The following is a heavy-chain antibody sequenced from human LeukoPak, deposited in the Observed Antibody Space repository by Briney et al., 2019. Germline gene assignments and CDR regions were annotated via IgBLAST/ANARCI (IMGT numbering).Heavy chain of an antibody. CDR1: GFTFDDYA. Sequence: PGGSLRLSCAASGFTFDDYAMHWVRQAPGKGLEWVSGISWNSGSIGYADSVKGRFTISRDNAKNSLYLQMNSLRAEDTAVYYCARELTCSSTSCYGRWFDPWGQGTLVTVSS. CDR3: ARELTCSSTSCYGRWFDP. CDR2: ISWNSGSI. D-gene: IGHD2-2*01. J-gene: IGHJ5*02. V-gene: IGHV3-9*01.